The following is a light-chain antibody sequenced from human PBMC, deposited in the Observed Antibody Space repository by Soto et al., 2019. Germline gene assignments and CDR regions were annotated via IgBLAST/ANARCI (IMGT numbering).Light chain of an antibody. Sequence: DIQMTQSPSSVSASVGDRVTITCRASQAIDSWLAWYQQKPGEAPKLLIFTGSLLHSGVPPRFSGSGSGTDFTLTISSLQPEDFATYYCQQTLSCPPTFGQGTKVDIK. CDR2: TGS. V-gene: IGKV1-12*01. CDR1: QAIDSW. J-gene: IGKJ1*01. CDR3: QQTLSCPPT.